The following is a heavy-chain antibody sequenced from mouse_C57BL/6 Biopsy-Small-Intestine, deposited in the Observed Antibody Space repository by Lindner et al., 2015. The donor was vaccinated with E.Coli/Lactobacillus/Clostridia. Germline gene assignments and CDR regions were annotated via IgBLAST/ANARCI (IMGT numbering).Heavy chain of an antibody. CDR3: ARGYYGIFDY. D-gene: IGHD2-1*01. CDR2: IYPGNDNI. V-gene: IGHV1-85*01. J-gene: IGHJ2*01. Sequence: VQLQESGPELAKPGASVMLSCKASGYTFTNYDINWVIQRPGQGLEWIGWIYPGNDNIKYNEKFKDKATLTVDTSSSTVYMELHSLTSEDSAVYFCARGYYGIFDYWGQGTTLTVSS. CDR1: GYTFTNYD.